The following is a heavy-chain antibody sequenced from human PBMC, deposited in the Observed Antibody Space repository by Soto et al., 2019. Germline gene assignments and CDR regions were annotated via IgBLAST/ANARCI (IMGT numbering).Heavy chain of an antibody. CDR1: GFTFSSYE. CDR2: ISSSGDTI. J-gene: IGHJ4*02. Sequence: EVQLVESGGGLVQPGGSLRLSCAASGFTFSSYEMNWVRQAPGKGLEWVSYISSSGDTIYYADSVKGRFTLSRDNAKNSLYLQVNSLRAEDTAVYYCARDRPRYGGNFDYWGQGTLVTVSA. D-gene: IGHD2-15*01. CDR3: ARDRPRYGGNFDY. V-gene: IGHV3-48*03.